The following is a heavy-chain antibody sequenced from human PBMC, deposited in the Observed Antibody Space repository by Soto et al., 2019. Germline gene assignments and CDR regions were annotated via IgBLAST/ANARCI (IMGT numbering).Heavy chain of an antibody. CDR1: AGSFSGYY. CDR2: INHSVST. D-gene: IGHD2-8*01. J-gene: IGHJ1*01. CDR3: ERACNYGVCYR. Sequence: PSETLSLTGAVYAGSFSGYYWSWIRQPPGKGLEWIGEINHSVSTNYNPSLKSRVTITVDTYKNQFSLKLSSVTAADTAVYYCERACNYGVCYRWGQETMVTVSS. V-gene: IGHV4-34*01.